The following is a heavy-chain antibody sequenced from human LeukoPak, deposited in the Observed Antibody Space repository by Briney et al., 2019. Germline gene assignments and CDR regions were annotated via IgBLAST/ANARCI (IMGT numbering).Heavy chain of an antibody. CDR1: GYTFTGYY. Sequence: GASVRVSCKASGYTFTGYYMHWVRQAPGQGLEWMGWISAYNGITNYAQKLQGRVTMTTDTSTRTAYMELRSLRSDDTAVYYCARDGSITMVRPTPIDYWGQGTLVTVSS. D-gene: IGHD3-10*01. V-gene: IGHV1-18*04. J-gene: IGHJ4*02. CDR3: ARDGSITMVRPTPIDY. CDR2: ISAYNGIT.